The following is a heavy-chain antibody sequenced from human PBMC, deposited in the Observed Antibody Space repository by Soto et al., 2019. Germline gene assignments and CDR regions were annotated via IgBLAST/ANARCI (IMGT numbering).Heavy chain of an antibody. CDR2: INAGNGNT. CDR3: ARDPNDSSAYYHHYYYGMDV. V-gene: IGHV1-3*01. CDR1: GYTFTSYG. D-gene: IGHD3-22*01. J-gene: IGHJ6*02. Sequence: ASVKVSCKASGYTFTSYGIHWVRQAPGQRLEWTGWINAGNGNTKYSEKFQGRVTITRDTSASTAYLELSSLGSEDTAVYYCARDPNDSSAYYHHYYYGMDVWGQGTTVTVSS.